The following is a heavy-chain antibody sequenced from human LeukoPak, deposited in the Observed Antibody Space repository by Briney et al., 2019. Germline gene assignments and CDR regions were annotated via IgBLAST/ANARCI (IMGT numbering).Heavy chain of an antibody. CDR2: IYYSGST. V-gene: IGHV4-59*01. CDR3: ARALDYYDSNSAPYNWFDP. Sequence: SETLSLTCTVSGGSISSYYWSWIRQPPGKGQEWIGYIYYSGSTNYNPSLKSRVTISVDTSKNQFSLKLSSVTAADTAVYYCARALDYYDSNSAPYNWFDPWGQGTLVTVSS. CDR1: GGSISSYY. J-gene: IGHJ5*02. D-gene: IGHD3-22*01.